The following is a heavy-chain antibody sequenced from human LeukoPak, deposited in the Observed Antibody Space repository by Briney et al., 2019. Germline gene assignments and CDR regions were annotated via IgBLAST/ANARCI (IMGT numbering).Heavy chain of an antibody. Sequence: ASVNVSCKTSGYTFTNFDINWLRQATGQGLEWMGWMSPNTGKTGYSQKFQGRVTITRDTSISTVYMELSALRSDDTAVYYCARGFVDYWSGYYRRDWFDPWGQGTLVTVSS. V-gene: IGHV1-8*03. D-gene: IGHD3-3*01. CDR1: GYTFTNFD. CDR3: ARGFVDYWSGYYRRDWFDP. CDR2: MSPNTGKT. J-gene: IGHJ5*02.